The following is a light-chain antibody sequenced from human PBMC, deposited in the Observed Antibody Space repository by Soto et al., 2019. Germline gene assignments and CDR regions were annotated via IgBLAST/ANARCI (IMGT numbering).Light chain of an antibody. Sequence: DIQLTQSPSFLSASVGDRATITCRASQAISSYLAWFQQRPGKAPKVLIYAASTLQSGVPSRFSGSGSGTEFTLTISSLQPEDFATYFCQQLNSYPWTFGQGTKVEIK. V-gene: IGKV1-9*01. CDR1: QAISSY. CDR2: AAS. J-gene: IGKJ1*01. CDR3: QQLNSYPWT.